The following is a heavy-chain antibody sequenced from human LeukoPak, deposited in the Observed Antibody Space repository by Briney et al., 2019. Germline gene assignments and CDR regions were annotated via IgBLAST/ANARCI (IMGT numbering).Heavy chain of an antibody. V-gene: IGHV3-30*02. CDR1: GFTFSNYG. CDR3: ARDFWGCSGGSCYDLN. Sequence: GGSLRLSCAASGFTFSNYGMHWVRQAPGKGLEWVAFIRYDGSNKYYADSVKGRFTISRDNAKNSLYLQMNSLRAEDTAVYYCARDFWGCSGGSCYDLNWGQGTLVTVSS. J-gene: IGHJ4*02. CDR2: IRYDGSNK. D-gene: IGHD2-15*01.